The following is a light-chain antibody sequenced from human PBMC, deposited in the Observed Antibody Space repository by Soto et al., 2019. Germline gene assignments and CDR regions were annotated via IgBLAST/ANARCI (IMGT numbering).Light chain of an antibody. CDR3: QQYNYWPPRT. CDR1: QSVSSK. V-gene: IGKV3-15*01. Sequence: EIVMTQSPATLSVSPGEGATLSCRASQSVSSKLAWYQQKPGQAPRLLIHGATTRATGIPGRFSGSGSGTEFTLTISSLQSEDIAVYYCQQYNYWPPRTFGQGTKVDIK. CDR2: GAT. J-gene: IGKJ1*01.